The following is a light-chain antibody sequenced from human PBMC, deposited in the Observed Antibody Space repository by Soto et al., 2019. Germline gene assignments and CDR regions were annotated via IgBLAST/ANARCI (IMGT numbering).Light chain of an antibody. CDR3: QEYGTSPRKT. J-gene: IGKJ1*01. Sequence: EIVLTQSPGTLSLSPGERATVSCRASQTVSSSYLAWYQQKPGQAPRLLIYGASSRATGIPARFSGSGSGTDFTLTINSLEPEDFAVYYCQEYGTSPRKTFGQGTKVDIK. CDR1: QTVSSSY. CDR2: GAS. V-gene: IGKV3-20*01.